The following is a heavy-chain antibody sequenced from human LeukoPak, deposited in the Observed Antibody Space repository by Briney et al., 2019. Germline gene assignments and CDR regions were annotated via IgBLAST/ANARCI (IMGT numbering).Heavy chain of an antibody. CDR3: ARSYGSGSYYNPADV. CDR1: GFTFSGSA. J-gene: IGHJ6*04. D-gene: IGHD3-10*01. Sequence: GGSLRLSCAASGFTFSGSAMHWVRQASGKGLEWVGRIRSKANSYATAYAASVKGRFTISRDDSKNTAYLQMNSLKTEDTAVYYCARSYGSGSYYNPADVWGKGTTVTVSS. CDR2: IRSKANSYAT. V-gene: IGHV3-73*01.